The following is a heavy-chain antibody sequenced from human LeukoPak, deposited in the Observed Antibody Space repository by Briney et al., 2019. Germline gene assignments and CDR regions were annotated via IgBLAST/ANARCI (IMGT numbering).Heavy chain of an antibody. CDR2: IIPIFGTA. CDR1: GYTFTNFG. J-gene: IGHJ4*02. CDR3: ARGLTLSSYLDY. Sequence: GASVKVSCKASGYTFTNFGFSWVRQAPGQGLEWMGGIIPIFGTANYAQKFQGRVTITADESTSTAYMELSSLRSEDTAVYYCARGLTLSSYLDYWGQGTLVTVSS. D-gene: IGHD1-14*01. V-gene: IGHV1-69*13.